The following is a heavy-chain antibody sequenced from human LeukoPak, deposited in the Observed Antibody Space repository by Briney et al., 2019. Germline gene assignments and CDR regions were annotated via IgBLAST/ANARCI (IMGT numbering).Heavy chain of an antibody. CDR3: THLGWFDP. V-gene: IGHV3-48*03. CDR1: GFTFTGHS. Sequence: GGSLRLSCVASGFTFTGHSMHWVRQAPGKGLEWVSYISSSGSTIYYADSVKGRFTISRDNAKNTLYLQMNSLRAEDTAVYYCTHLGWFDPWGQGTLVTVSS. J-gene: IGHJ5*02. CDR2: ISSSGSTI.